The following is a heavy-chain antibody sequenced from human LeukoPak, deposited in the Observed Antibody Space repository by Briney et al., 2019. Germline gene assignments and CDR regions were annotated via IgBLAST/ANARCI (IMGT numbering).Heavy chain of an antibody. Sequence: PGGSLRLSCAASGFTFSSYWMHWVRQAPGKGLVWVSRINSDGSSTGYAGSVKGRFTISRDNAKNTLYLQMNSLRAEDTAVYYCTRVRGYSGYDSGYWGQGTLVTVSS. J-gene: IGHJ4*02. V-gene: IGHV3-74*01. CDR2: INSDGSST. D-gene: IGHD5-12*01. CDR1: GFTFSSYW. CDR3: TRVRGYSGYDSGY.